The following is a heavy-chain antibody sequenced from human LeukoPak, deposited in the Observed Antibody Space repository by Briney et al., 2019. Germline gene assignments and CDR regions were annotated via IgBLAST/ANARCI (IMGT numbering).Heavy chain of an antibody. CDR2: IYTSGST. CDR3: ARVYGDPFYYYGMDV. V-gene: IGHV4-4*07. J-gene: IGHJ6*02. CDR1: GGSISSYY. D-gene: IGHD7-27*01. Sequence: SETLSLTCTASGGSISSYYWSWIRQPAGKGLEWIGRIYTSGSTNYNPSLKSRVTMSVDTSKNQFSLKLSSVTAADTAGYYCARVYGDPFYYYGMDVWGQGTTVSVSS.